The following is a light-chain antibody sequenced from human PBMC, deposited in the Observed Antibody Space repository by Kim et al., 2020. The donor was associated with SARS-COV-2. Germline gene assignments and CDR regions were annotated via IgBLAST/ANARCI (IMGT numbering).Light chain of an antibody. V-gene: IGKV1-27*01. J-gene: IGKJ1*01. Sequence: ASVGDRGNITCRASQGISNSLAWFQQKPGKAPKVLIYAASTLQSGVPSRFSGSGSGTDFTLTISSLQPEDVATYYCQKYNAAPWTFGQGTKVEIK. CDR1: QGISNS. CDR3: QKYNAAPWT. CDR2: AAS.